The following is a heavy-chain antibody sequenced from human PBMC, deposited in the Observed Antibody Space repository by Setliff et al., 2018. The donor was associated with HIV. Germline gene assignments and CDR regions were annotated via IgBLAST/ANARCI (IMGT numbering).Heavy chain of an antibody. CDR2: IIPIFKSA. D-gene: IGHD5-12*01. J-gene: IGHJ3*01. CDR3: ARTSGDAYNYEGAFDV. Sequence: ASVKVSCKVSGDTFNNYGLNWVRQAPGQGLEWMGGIIPIFKSADYAQKFQGRVTITTDESTSTAYMDLSSLKSEDTAIYYCARTSGDAYNYEGAFDVWGQGALVTVSS. V-gene: IGHV1-69*05. CDR1: GDTFNNYG.